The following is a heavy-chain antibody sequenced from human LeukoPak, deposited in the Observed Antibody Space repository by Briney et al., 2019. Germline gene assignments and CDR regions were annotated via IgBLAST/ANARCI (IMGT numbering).Heavy chain of an antibody. CDR1: GFTFDDYA. CDR2: ISWDGGSP. V-gene: IGHV3-43D*03. D-gene: IGHD3-3*01. J-gene: IGHJ4*02. Sequence: GGSLRLPCAASGFTFDDYAMHWVRQVPGKGLEWVSVISWDGGSPYYADSVKGRFTISRDNSKNSLYLQMNSLRAEDTALYYCAKDKDRTIFGVVKPDSWGQGALVTVSS. CDR3: AKDKDRTIFGVVKPDS.